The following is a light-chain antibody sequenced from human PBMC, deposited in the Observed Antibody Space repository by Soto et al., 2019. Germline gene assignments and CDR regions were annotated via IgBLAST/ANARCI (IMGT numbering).Light chain of an antibody. CDR2: GAS. CDR3: QHYDISLFA. Sequence: EIALTQSPGTLSVSPGERGTLSCRASQSVSSNLAWYQQKPGQAPSLLIYGASSRATGIPDRFSGSGFGTDFTLTISRLEPEDFAVYYCQHYDISLFAFGPGTKVDIK. V-gene: IGKV3-20*01. CDR1: QSVSSN. J-gene: IGKJ3*01.